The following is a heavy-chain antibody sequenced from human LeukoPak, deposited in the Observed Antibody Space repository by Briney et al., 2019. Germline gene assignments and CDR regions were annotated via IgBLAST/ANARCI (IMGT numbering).Heavy chain of an antibody. CDR2: ISWDGGST. D-gene: IGHD5-12*01. Sequence: PGGSLRLSCAASGFTFDDYTMHWVRHAPGKGLEWVSLISWDGGSTYYADSVKGRFTISRDNSKNSLYLQMNSLRTEDTALYYCAKDSGYDFSGWYFDLWGRGTLVTVSS. V-gene: IGHV3-43*01. CDR3: AKDSGYDFSGWYFDL. CDR1: GFTFDDYT. J-gene: IGHJ2*01.